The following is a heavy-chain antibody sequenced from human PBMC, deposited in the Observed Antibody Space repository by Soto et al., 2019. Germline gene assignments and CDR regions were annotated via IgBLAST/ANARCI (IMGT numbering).Heavy chain of an antibody. V-gene: IGHV3-21*01. CDR3: ARALLRYFDWLGGYFDY. J-gene: IGHJ4*02. CDR2: ISSSSSYI. D-gene: IGHD3-9*01. CDR1: GFTFSSYI. Sequence: PGGSLRLSCAASGFTFSSYIMNWVRQSPGKGLEWVSSISSSSSYIYYADSVKGRFTISRDNAKNSLYLQMNSLRAEDTAVYYCARALLRYFDWLGGYFDYWGQGTLVTVSS.